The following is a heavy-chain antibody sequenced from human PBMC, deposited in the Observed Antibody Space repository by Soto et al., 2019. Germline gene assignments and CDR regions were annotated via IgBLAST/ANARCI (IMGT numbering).Heavy chain of an antibody. Sequence: GGSLRLSCADSGFTISGYWMHWVRQAPGQGLVWVSRIKSDGSSISYADSVKGRFIIPRDNAKNTLYLQMNSLRADDTAVYYCTRGYSGYGNFDYWVQGAMVTVYS. D-gene: IGHD5-12*01. CDR2: IKSDGSSI. J-gene: IGHJ4*02. V-gene: IGHV3-74*01. CDR1: GFTISGYW. CDR3: TRGYSGYGNFDY.